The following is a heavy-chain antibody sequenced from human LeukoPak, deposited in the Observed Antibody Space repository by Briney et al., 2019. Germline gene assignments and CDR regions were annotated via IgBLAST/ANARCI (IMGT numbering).Heavy chain of an antibody. D-gene: IGHD3-22*01. V-gene: IGHV3-9*01. CDR2: ISWNSGSI. CDR1: GFTFDDYA. CDR3: AKDNYYDSSGYYYWFDY. Sequence: PGRSLRLSCAASGFTFDDYAMHWVRQAPGKGLEWVSGISWNSGSIGYADSVKGRFTISRDNAKNSLYLQMNSLRAEDTALYYCAKDNYYDSSGYYYWFDYWGQGTLVTVSS. J-gene: IGHJ4*02.